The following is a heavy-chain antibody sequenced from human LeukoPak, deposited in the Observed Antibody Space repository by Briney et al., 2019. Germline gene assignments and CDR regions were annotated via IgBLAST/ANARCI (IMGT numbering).Heavy chain of an antibody. V-gene: IGHV4-34*01. CDR1: GGSFSGYY. J-gene: IGHJ4*02. Sequence: SETLSLTCAVYGGSFSGYYWSWIRQPPGKGLEWIGEINHSGSTNYNPSLKSRVTISVDTSKNQFSLKLSSVTAADTAVYYCASRGYSAAAGTGNLDYWGQGTLVTVSS. CDR3: ASRGYSAAAGTGNLDY. D-gene: IGHD6-13*01. CDR2: INHSGST.